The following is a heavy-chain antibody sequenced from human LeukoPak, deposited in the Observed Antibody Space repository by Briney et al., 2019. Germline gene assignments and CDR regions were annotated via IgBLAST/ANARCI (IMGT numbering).Heavy chain of an antibody. Sequence: ASVKVSCKVSGYTLTELSMHWARQAPGQGLEWMGWINTNTGNPTYAQGFTGRFVFSLDTSVSTAYLQISSLKAEDTAVYYCARSRPEYSSSDFDYWGQGTLVTVSS. CDR3: ARSRPEYSSSDFDY. J-gene: IGHJ4*02. CDR1: GYTLTELS. D-gene: IGHD6-6*01. CDR2: INTNTGNP. V-gene: IGHV7-4-1*02.